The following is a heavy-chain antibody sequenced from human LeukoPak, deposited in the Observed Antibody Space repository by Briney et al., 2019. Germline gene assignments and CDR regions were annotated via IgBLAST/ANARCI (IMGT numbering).Heavy chain of an antibody. CDR1: GGSFSGYY. CDR3: AYSSSSLFWFDP. CDR2: INHSGST. J-gene: IGHJ5*02. D-gene: IGHD6-6*01. V-gene: IGHV4-34*01. Sequence: KASETLSLTCAVYGGSFSGYYWSWIRQPPGKGLEWIGEINHSGSTNYNPSLKSRVTISVDTSKNQFSLKLSSVTAADTAVYYCAYSSSSLFWFDPWGQGTLVTVSS.